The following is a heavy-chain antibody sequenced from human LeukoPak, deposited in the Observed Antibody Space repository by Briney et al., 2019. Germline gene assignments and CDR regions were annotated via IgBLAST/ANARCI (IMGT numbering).Heavy chain of an antibody. V-gene: IGHV1-2*02. Sequence: GASVKVSCKASGYTFTGYYMHWVRQAPGQGREWMGCINPNSGGTNYAQKFQGRVTMTRDTSISTAYMELSRLRSDDTAVYYCARVNDILTGYSSFDYWGQGTLVTVSS. CDR3: ARVNDILTGYSSFDY. CDR1: GYTFTGYY. D-gene: IGHD3-9*01. J-gene: IGHJ4*02. CDR2: INPNSGGT.